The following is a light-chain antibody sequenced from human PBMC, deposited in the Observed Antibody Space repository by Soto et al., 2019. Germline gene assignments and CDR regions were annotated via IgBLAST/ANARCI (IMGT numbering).Light chain of an antibody. CDR2: EGS. J-gene: IGLJ3*02. CDR3: CSYAGSSTPNWV. CDR1: SSDVGSYNL. V-gene: IGLV2-23*01. Sequence: QSVLTQPASVSGSPGQSITIYCTGTSSDVGSYNLVSWYQQHPGKAPKLMIYEGSKRPSGVSNRFSGSKSGNTASLTISGLQAEDEADYYCCSYAGSSTPNWVFGGGTKLTVL.